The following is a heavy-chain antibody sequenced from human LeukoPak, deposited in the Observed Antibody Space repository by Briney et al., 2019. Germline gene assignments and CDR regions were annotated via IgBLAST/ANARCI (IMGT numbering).Heavy chain of an antibody. J-gene: IGHJ4*02. CDR1: GFPFSTYA. CDR2: ITGSGGFT. Sequence: SGGSLSLSCAASGFPFSTYAMNWVRQAPGKGLEWVSVITGSGGFTQYADSVKGRFTISRDNSKNTVYLQMNSLRVEDTALYYCVRSLDYWGQGTLVTVSS. V-gene: IGHV3-23*01. CDR3: VRSLDY.